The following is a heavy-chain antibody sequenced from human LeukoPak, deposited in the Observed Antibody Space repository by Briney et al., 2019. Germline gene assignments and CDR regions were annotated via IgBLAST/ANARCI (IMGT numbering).Heavy chain of an antibody. V-gene: IGHV1-69*13. D-gene: IGHD2-2*01. J-gene: IGHJ5*02. CDR1: GGTFSSYA. CDR3: ARDTLGYCSSTSCNSDNWFDP. CDR2: IIPIFGTA. Sequence: GASVKVSCKASGGTFSSYAISWVRQAPGQGLEWMGGIIPIFGTANYAQKFQGRVTITADESTSTAYMELRSLRSDDTAVYYCARDTLGYCSSTSCNSDNWFDPWGQGTLVTVSS.